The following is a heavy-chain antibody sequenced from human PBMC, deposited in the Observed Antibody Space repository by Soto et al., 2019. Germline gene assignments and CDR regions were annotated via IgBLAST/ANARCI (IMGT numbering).Heavy chain of an antibody. D-gene: IGHD6-19*01. J-gene: IGHJ6*02. CDR2: ISYDGINT. CDR1: GVTFNTYY. Sequence: PGGSLSLSCAASGVTFNTYYMNWVRQAPGTGLEWVGVISYDGINTYYTNSVKGRFTITRDNSKNPLHLQMNSLKTEDTAGYYSTRRGMGSGWYSVRSGMDVWGQGTTVTVSS. V-gene: IGHV3-30-3*01. CDR3: TRRGMGSGWYSVRSGMDV.